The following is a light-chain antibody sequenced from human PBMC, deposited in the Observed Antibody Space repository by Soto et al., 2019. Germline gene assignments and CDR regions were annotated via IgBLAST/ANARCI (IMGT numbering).Light chain of an antibody. J-gene: IGLJ2*01. V-gene: IGLV1-40*01. CDR2: TNT. Sequence: QSMLTQPPSVSGAPGQRVTISCSGSSSNIGAGYDVEWYQQLPGTAPKVLIYTNTYRPPGVPDRFSGSKSGTSASLAITGLQAEDEADYYCQSYDSSLSAVVFGGGTKVTVL. CDR1: SSNIGAGYD. CDR3: QSYDSSLSAVV.